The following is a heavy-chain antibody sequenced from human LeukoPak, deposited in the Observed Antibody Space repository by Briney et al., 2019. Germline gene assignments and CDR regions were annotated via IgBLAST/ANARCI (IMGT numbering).Heavy chain of an antibody. J-gene: IGHJ4*02. Sequence: PGGSLRLSCATSGFTFHTYNMNWVRQAPGKGPEWLSYISTSGATRHYADSVKGRFTISRDNAKNTLYLQMNSLRAEDTAVYYCARGRPGGYFDYWGQGTLVTVSS. CDR3: ARGRPGGYFDY. CDR2: ISTSGATR. V-gene: IGHV3-48*04. CDR1: GFTFHTYN.